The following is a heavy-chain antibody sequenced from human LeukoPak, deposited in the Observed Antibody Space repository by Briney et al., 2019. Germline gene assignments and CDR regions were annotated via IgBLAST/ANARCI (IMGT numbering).Heavy chain of an antibody. V-gene: IGHV1-2*02. Sequence: ASVKVSCKASGYTFTGYYMHWVRQAPGQGLEWMGWINPNSGGTNYAQKFQGRVTMTGDTSISTAYMELSSLRSDDTAVYYCARDEPNSGNDYWGQGTLVTVSS. CDR2: INPNSGGT. CDR3: ARDEPNSGNDY. D-gene: IGHD5-12*01. J-gene: IGHJ4*02. CDR1: GYTFTGYY.